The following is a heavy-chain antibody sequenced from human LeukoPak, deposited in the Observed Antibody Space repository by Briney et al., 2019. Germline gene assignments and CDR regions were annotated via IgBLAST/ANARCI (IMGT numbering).Heavy chain of an antibody. V-gene: IGHV3-11*04. D-gene: IGHD4-17*01. CDR2: ISRSAKTI. Sequence: GGSLRLSCAASGFTFSDYYMSWIRQAPGKGLEWVSTISRSAKTIYYADSVEGRFTISRDNAKNSLYLQMNSLRVEDTAVYYRARDGGDYSGYYYYMDVWGKGTTVTVSS. J-gene: IGHJ6*03. CDR3: ARDGGDYSGYYYYMDV. CDR1: GFTFSDYY.